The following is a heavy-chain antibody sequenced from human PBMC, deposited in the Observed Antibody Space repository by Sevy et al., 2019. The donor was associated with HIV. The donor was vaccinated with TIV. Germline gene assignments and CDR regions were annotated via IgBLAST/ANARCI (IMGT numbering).Heavy chain of an antibody. CDR3: ARRGYYDSSGYYLNWYFDL. J-gene: IGHJ2*01. CDR2: ISTSGNTK. CDR1: GFTFSSYE. D-gene: IGHD3-22*01. V-gene: IGHV3-48*03. Sequence: GGSLRLSCEASGFTFSSYEMNWVRQAPGKGLEWISYISTSGNTKYYADSVKGRFTISRDDAKNSLYLQMNSLRAEDTAVYYCARRGYYDSSGYYLNWYFDLWGRGTLVTVSS.